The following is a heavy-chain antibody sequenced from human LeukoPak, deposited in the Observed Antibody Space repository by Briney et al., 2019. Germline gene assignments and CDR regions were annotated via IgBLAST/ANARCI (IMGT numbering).Heavy chain of an antibody. CDR1: GGTFSIYA. J-gene: IGHJ4*02. CDR2: IIPIFGTP. V-gene: IGHV1-69*05. D-gene: IGHD4-17*01. CDR3: ARIEGEYGVLVY. Sequence: ASVKVSCKTSGGTFSIYAINWVRQAPGQGLEWMGRIIPIFGTPNYAQRFQGRVTITTDESTKTAYMDLTSLTHEDTAVYYCARIEGEYGVLVYWGQGTLVTVSS.